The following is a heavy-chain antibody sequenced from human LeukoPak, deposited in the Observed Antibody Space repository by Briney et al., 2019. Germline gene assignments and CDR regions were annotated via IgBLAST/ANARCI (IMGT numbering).Heavy chain of an antibody. D-gene: IGHD4-23*01. V-gene: IGHV3-48*03. Sequence: GGSLRLSCAASGFTFSSYEMNWVRQAPGKGLEWVSYISSSGSTIYYADSVKGRFTISRDNAKNSLYLQMNSLRAEDTAVYYCARDQAGNSGPFDYWGQGTLVTVSS. CDR1: GFTFSSYE. J-gene: IGHJ4*02. CDR3: ARDQAGNSGPFDY. CDR2: ISSSGSTI.